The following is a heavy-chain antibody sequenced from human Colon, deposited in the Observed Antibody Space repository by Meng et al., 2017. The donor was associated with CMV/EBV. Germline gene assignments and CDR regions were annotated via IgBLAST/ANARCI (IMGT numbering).Heavy chain of an antibody. CDR2: IFGAGTIK. J-gene: IGHJ4*02. V-gene: IGHV3-23*03. Sequence: GGSLRLSCSTSGFPFSSFAISWVRHLPGKGLHWVANIFGAGTIKNYADSVKGRFTISRDNSKNSLFLQMNSLRVEDTAVYYCARGPDIGAFWGQGTLVTVSS. CDR1: GFPFSSFA. CDR3: ARGPDIGAF. D-gene: IGHD5-12*01.